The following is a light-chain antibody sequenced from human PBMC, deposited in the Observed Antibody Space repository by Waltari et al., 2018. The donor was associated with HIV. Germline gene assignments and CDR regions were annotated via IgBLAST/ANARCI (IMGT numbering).Light chain of an antibody. J-gene: IGLJ3*02. CDR1: PGSVPTSHH. CDR2: STN. Sequence: QTVVTQEPSFSVSPGGTVTLTCGLSPGSVPTSHHPSWYQQTPGQAPRTLIYSTNTRSSGVPDRFSGSILGNKAALTITGAQADDESDYYCVLYMGSGIWVFGGGTKLTVL. V-gene: IGLV8-61*01. CDR3: VLYMGSGIWV.